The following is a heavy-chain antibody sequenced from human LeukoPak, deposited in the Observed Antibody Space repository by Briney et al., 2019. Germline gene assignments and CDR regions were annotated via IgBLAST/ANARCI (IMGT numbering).Heavy chain of an antibody. D-gene: IGHD2-2*01. V-gene: IGHV1-69*04. CDR3: AESYCSSTSCYDDYYYGMDV. CDR1: GGTFSSYA. CDR2: IIPILGIA. Sequence: ASVKVSCKASGGTFSSYAISWVRQAPGQGLEWMGRIIPILGIANYAQKFQGRVTITADKSTSTAYMELSSLRSEDAAVYYCAESYCSSTSCYDDYYYGMDVWGQGTRSPSP. J-gene: IGHJ6*02.